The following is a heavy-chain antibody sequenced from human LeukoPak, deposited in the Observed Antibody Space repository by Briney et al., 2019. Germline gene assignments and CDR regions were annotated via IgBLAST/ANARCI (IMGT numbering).Heavy chain of an antibody. V-gene: IGHV3-21*04. CDR1: GFTFSSYG. D-gene: IGHD6-13*01. Sequence: GGALRLSCAASGFTFSSYGMHWVRQAPGKGLEWVSSSSSSSSYIYYADSVKCPFTISRDNAKNSLYLQMNSLRAEDTAVYYCARDGTAVGIGYDYWGQGTLVTVSS. CDR2: SSSSSSYI. CDR3: ARDGTAVGIGYDY. J-gene: IGHJ4*02.